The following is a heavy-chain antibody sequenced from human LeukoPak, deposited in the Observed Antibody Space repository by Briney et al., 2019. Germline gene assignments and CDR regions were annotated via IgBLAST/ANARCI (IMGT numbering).Heavy chain of an antibody. CDR3: ARFLMVTAGDY. J-gene: IGHJ4*02. V-gene: IGHV3-74*01. CDR1: GFTFSGSW. CDR2: ITGDGSGA. Sequence: GGSLRLSCAASGFTFSGSWMHWVRQAPGKGLVWVSRITGDGSGATYADSVKGRFTISRDNAKNTVYLQMNSLRDEDTAVYYCARFLMVTAGDYWGQGTPVTVSS. D-gene: IGHD2-21*02.